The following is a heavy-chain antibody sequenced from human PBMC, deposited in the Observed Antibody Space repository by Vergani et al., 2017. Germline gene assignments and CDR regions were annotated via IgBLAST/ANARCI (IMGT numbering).Heavy chain of an antibody. J-gene: IGHJ1*01. V-gene: IGHV4-59*01. D-gene: IGHD2-21*02. Sequence: QVQLQESGPGLVKPSETLSLTCTVSGGSISSYYWSWIRQPPGKGLEWIGYIYYSGSTNYNPSLKSRVTISVDTSKNQFSLKPSSVTAADTAVYYCARVYCGGDCYFQHWGQGTLVTVSS. CDR3: ARVYCGGDCYFQH. CDR1: GGSISSYY. CDR2: IYYSGST.